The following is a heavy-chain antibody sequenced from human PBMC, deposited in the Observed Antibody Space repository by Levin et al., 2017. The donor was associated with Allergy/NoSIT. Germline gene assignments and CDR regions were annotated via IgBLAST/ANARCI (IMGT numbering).Heavy chain of an antibody. CDR1: GFSVSRYW. CDR3: TRDTFGVDDY. D-gene: IGHD3-3*01. J-gene: IGHJ4*02. Sequence: GGSLRLSCAASGFSVSRYWMHWVRQAPGKGLAWVSRINEDGSTINYADSVEGRFTISRDSAKNTLYLQMNSLRVEDTAVYYCTRDTFGVDDYWGQGTMVTVCS. CDR2: INEDGSTI. V-gene: IGHV3-74*01.